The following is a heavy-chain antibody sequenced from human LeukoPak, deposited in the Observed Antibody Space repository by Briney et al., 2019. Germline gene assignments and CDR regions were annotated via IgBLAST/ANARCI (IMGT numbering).Heavy chain of an antibody. CDR1: GYTFTGYY. J-gene: IGHJ4*02. CDR3: AKVFAMVRGSSEIDY. Sequence: ASVKVSCKASGYTFTGYYMHWVRQAPGQGLEWMGWINPNSGGTNYAQKFQGRVTMTRDTSISTAYMELSRLRSDDTAVYYCAKVFAMVRGSSEIDYWGQGTLATVSS. V-gene: IGHV1-2*02. CDR2: INPNSGGT. D-gene: IGHD3-10*01.